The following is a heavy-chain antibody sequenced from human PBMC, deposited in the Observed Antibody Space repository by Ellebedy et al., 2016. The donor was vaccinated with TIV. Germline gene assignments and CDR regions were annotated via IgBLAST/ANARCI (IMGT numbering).Heavy chain of an antibody. CDR1: GGSISSSSYY. D-gene: IGHD2-15*01. CDR2: IYNSGST. J-gene: IGHJ3*02. CDR3: ARRGGSGRAFDI. Sequence: MPSETLSLTCTGSGGSISSSSYYWGWIRQSPGKGLEWIGSIYNSGSTYYNPSLKSRVTISVDTSKNQFSLKLSSVTAADTAVYYCARRGGSGRAFDIWGQGTMVTVSS. V-gene: IGHV4-39*01.